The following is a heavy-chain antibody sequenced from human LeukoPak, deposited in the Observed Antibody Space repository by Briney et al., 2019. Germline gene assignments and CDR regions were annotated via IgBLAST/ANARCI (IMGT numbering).Heavy chain of an antibody. J-gene: IGHJ5*02. CDR1: GGSISSGDYY. V-gene: IGHV4-30-4*01. Sequence: SETLSLTCTVSGGSISSGDYYWSWLRQPPGRGLEGIAYMYYSGSTYYNPSLKSRVTMSADTSKNQLSLKLISVTAADTAVYYCARPYYYDSRIDPWGQGILVTVSS. D-gene: IGHD3-22*01. CDR2: MYYSGST. CDR3: ARPYYYDSRIDP.